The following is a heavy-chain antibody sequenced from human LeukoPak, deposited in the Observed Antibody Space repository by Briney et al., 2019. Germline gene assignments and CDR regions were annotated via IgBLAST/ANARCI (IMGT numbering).Heavy chain of an antibody. J-gene: IGHJ1*01. V-gene: IGHV3-33*01. Sequence: GRSLRLSCVASGFTFSSYGMHWVRQALGKGLEWVAVIWYDGSNKYYGDSVKGRFTISRDNSKKTLYLQMNSLRVEDTAMYYCARGDGYNDAEYLQHWGQGTLVTVS. D-gene: IGHD5-24*01. CDR2: IWYDGSNK. CDR1: GFTFSSYG. CDR3: ARGDGYNDAEYLQH.